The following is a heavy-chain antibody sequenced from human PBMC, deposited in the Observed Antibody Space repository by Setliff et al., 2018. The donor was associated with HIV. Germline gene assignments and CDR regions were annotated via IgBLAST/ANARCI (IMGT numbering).Heavy chain of an antibody. Sequence: GGSLRLSCAASGFTFSSYGMHWVRQAPGKGLEWVAFIRFDGRNTYSADSVKGRFTMTSDTSTTTAYMELRNLRSNDSAVYYCARTVKTTLGDLLSPYYYYMDLWGKGTTVTVSS. J-gene: IGHJ6*03. CDR1: GFTFSSYG. CDR3: ARTVKTTLGDLLSPYYYYMDL. CDR2: IRFDGRNT. V-gene: IGHV3-30*02. D-gene: IGHD3-16*01.